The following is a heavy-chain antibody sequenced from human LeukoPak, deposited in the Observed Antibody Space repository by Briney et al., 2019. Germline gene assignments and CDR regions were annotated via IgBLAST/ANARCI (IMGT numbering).Heavy chain of an antibody. CDR1: GYSFTSHY. CDR3: ARVSFQLPTLFDY. Sequence: ASVKVSCKASGYSFTSHYMHWVRQAPGQGLEWMGWINPNSGGTNYAQKFQGRVTMTRDTSISTAYMELSRLRSDDTAVYYCARVSFQLPTLFDYWGQGTLVTVSS. V-gene: IGHV1-2*02. D-gene: IGHD2-2*01. CDR2: INPNSGGT. J-gene: IGHJ4*02.